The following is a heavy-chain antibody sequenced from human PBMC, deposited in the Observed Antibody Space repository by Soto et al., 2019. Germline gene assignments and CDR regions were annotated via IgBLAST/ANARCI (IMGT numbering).Heavy chain of an antibody. V-gene: IGHV1-46*03. CDR1: GYTFTSYY. D-gene: IGHD1-26*01. CDR2: INPSGGRT. Sequence: QVQLVQSGAEVKKPGAAVKVSCKASGYTFTSYYMHWVRQAPGQGLAWMGIINPSGGRTSYAQKFQGSVTMTRDTSTFTVYVELSSMISEDTAVYYCARGETVGAYAKANYYYVMYVWCQVTTVTVSS. J-gene: IGHJ6*02. CDR3: ARGETVGAYAKANYYYVMYV.